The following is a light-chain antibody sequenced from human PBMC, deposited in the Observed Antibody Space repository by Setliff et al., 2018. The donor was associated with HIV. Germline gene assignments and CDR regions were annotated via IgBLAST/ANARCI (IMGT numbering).Light chain of an antibody. CDR3: SSRIVSSALHV. J-gene: IGLJ1*01. Sequence: QSALTQPASVSGSPGQSITISCSGTSSDVGSYNFVSWYQQHPGKAPQLIIYDVSQRPSGVSSRFSGSKSGNTASLTISGLQAEDEADYYCSSRIVSSALHVFGTGTKVTVL. V-gene: IGLV2-14*03. CDR2: DVS. CDR1: SSDVGSYNF.